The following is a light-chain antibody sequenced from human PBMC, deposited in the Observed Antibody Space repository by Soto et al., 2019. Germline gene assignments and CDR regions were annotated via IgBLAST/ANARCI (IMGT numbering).Light chain of an antibody. J-gene: IGLJ2*01. Sequence: QSALTQPASVSGSPGQSITISCTGTSTDPATYDLVSWYQQHPGKAPQLIIYEVAKRPSGVSARFSGSQSGDTASLTISGLRAADEVYYNGCSSFFAGGTTLPVL. V-gene: IGLV2-23*02. CDR2: EVA. CDR3: CSSF. CDR1: STDPATYDL.